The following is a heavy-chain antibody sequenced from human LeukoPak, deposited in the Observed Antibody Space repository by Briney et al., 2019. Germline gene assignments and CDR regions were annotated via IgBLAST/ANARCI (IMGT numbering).Heavy chain of an antibody. V-gene: IGHV3-23*01. Sequence: GGSLRLSRAASGFTFSSYAMSWVRQAPGKGLEWVSAISGSGGSTYYADSVKGRFTFSRDNSKNTLYLQMNSLRAEDTAVYYCAKGPGRYCSSTSCQQYNWFDPWGQGTLVTVSS. CDR2: ISGSGGST. J-gene: IGHJ5*02. CDR3: AKGPGRYCSSTSCQQYNWFDP. CDR1: GFTFSSYA. D-gene: IGHD2-2*01.